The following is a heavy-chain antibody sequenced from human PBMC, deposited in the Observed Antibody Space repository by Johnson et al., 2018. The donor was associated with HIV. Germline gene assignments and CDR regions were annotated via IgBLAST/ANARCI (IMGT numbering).Heavy chain of an antibody. Sequence: VQLVESGGGVVRPGGSLRLSCAASGFTFDDYGMSWVRQAPGKGLEWVSGINWNGDNTGYVDSVKGRFTISRDNAKNSLYLQMNSLRAEDTALYYCARVWYSSSWYGDAFDIWGQGTMVTVSS. D-gene: IGHD6-13*01. V-gene: IGHV3-20*04. CDR2: INWNGDNT. J-gene: IGHJ3*02. CDR3: ARVWYSSSWYGDAFDI. CDR1: GFTFDDYG.